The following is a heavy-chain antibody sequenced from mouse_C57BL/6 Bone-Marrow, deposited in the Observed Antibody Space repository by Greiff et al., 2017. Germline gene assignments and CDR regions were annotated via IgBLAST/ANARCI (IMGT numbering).Heavy chain of an antibody. J-gene: IGHJ3*01. CDR2: SRNKANDYTT. D-gene: IGHD1-1*01. V-gene: IGHV7-1*01. Sequence: DVKLVESGGGLVQSGRSLRLSCATSGFTFSDFYMEWVRQAPGKGLEWIAASRNKANDYTTEYSASVKGRFIVSRDTSQSILYLQMNALRAEDTAIYYCARDAGYYGSSSTWFAYWGQGTLVTVSA. CDR3: ARDAGYYGSSSTWFAY. CDR1: GFTFSDFY.